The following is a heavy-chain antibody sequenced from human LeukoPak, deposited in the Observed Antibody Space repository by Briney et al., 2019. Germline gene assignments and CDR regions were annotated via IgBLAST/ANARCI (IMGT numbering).Heavy chain of an antibody. D-gene: IGHD4-17*01. Sequence: GGSLRLSCAASGFSLSAYGVHWVRQAPGKGLEWVAVISYDGSNKYYADSVKGRFTISRDNSKNTLYLQMNSLRAEDTAVYYCAKDPTTVTNDGDYWGQGTLVTVSS. V-gene: IGHV3-30*18. CDR2: ISYDGSNK. CDR3: AKDPTTVTNDGDY. J-gene: IGHJ4*02. CDR1: GFSLSAYG.